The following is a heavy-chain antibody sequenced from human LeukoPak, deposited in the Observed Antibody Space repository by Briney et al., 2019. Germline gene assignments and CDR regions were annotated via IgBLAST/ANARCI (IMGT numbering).Heavy chain of an antibody. V-gene: IGHV3-48*02. Sequence: GGSLRLSCAASGFTFSSYSMNWVRQAPGKGLEWVSYISSSSSTIYYTDSVKGRFTISRDNAKNSLYLQMNSLRDEDTAVHYCARDSTDGYIYFDYWGQGTLVTVSS. J-gene: IGHJ4*02. CDR1: GFTFSSYS. D-gene: IGHD5-24*01. CDR3: ARDSTDGYIYFDY. CDR2: ISSSSSTI.